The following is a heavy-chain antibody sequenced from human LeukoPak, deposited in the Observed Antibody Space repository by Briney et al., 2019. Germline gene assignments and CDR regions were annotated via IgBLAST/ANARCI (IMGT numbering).Heavy chain of an antibody. CDR1: GYTFTSYY. CDR2: INPSGGST. CDR3: ARLITMIVVDLQNDAFDI. V-gene: IGHV1-46*01. D-gene: IGHD3-22*01. J-gene: IGHJ3*02. Sequence: ASVKVSCKASGYTFTSYYMHWVRQAPGQGLEWMGIINPSGGSTTYAQKFQGRVTMTRDTSTSTVYMELSSLRSEDTAVYYCARLITMIVVDLQNDAFDIWGQGTMVTVSS.